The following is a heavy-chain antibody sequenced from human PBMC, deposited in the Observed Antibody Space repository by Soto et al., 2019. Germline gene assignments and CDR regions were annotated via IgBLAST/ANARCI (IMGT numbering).Heavy chain of an antibody. CDR2: LYDVDGS. J-gene: IGHJ3*01. V-gene: IGHV3-53*01. Sequence: DVQLVVSGGGLMQPGESLRLSCAASGLTVSGKKYVAWVRRAPGKGLEWVSALYDVDGSFYADSVKGRFTTSSDSSKTTVYLQMNGLRPDDTAVYYCATWHEREHAYDVWGQGTTVTVSS. D-gene: IGHD1-1*01. CDR3: ATWHEREHAYDV. CDR1: GLTVSGKKY.